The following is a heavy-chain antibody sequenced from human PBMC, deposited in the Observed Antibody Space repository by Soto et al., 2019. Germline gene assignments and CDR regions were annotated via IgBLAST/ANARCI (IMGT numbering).Heavy chain of an antibody. Sequence: LSLTCTVSGGSISSGGYYWSWIRQHPGKGLEWIGYIYYSGSTYYNPSLKSRVTISVDTSKNQFSLKLSSVTAADTAVYYCARYHYSNYENWFDPWGQGPLVTVSS. CDR1: GGSISSGGYY. D-gene: IGHD4-4*01. V-gene: IGHV4-31*03. J-gene: IGHJ5*02. CDR2: IYYSGST. CDR3: ARYHYSNYENWFDP.